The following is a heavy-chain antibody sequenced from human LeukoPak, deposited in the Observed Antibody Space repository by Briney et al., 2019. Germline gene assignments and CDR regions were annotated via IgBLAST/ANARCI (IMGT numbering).Heavy chain of an antibody. D-gene: IGHD2-2*01. CDR2: MNPNGGNT. J-gene: IGHJ6*02. Sequence: ASVKVSCKASGYTFTSYDINWVRQATGQGLEWMGWMNPNGGNTGYAQKFQGRVTMTRNTSISTAYMEVSSLRSEDTAVYYCARSEYQLSSPYYYGMDVWGQGTTVTVSS. CDR3: ARSEYQLSSPYYYGMDV. CDR1: GYTFTSYD. V-gene: IGHV1-8*01.